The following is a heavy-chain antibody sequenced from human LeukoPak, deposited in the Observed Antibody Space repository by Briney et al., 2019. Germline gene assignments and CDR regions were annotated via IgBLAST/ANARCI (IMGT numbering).Heavy chain of an antibody. Sequence: SETLSLTCTVSGGSISSSSYYWGWIRQPPGKGLEWFGSISYSRSTYYNPSLKSRVTISVDTSKNQCSLKLSSVTAADTAVYYCARGYCSGGSCYSYYYYNYMDVWGKGTTVTVSS. CDR1: GGSISSSSYY. J-gene: IGHJ6*03. V-gene: IGHV4-39*07. D-gene: IGHD2-15*01. CDR2: ISYSRST. CDR3: ARGYCSGGSCYSYYYYNYMDV.